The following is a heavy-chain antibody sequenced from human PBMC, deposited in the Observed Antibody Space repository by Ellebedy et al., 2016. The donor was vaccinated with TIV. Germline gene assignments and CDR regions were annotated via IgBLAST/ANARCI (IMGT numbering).Heavy chain of an antibody. CDR2: ISWNSGSI. CDR1: GFTFDDYA. J-gene: IGHJ2*01. Sequence: GGSLRLSXAASGFTFDDYAMHWVRQAPGKGLEWVSGISWNSGSIGYADSVKGRFTISRDNAKNSLYLQMNSLRAEDTAVYYCAREQELLDWYFDLWGRGTLVTVSS. D-gene: IGHD1-26*01. V-gene: IGHV3-9*01. CDR3: AREQELLDWYFDL.